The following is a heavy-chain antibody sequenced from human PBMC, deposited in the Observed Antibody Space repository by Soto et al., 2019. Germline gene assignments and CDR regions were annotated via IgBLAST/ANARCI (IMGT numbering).Heavy chain of an antibody. Sequence: VQLVASGGGLVKPGGSLRLSCAASGFTFNTYTMNWVRHVPGKGPQWVSSITSTGSYIYYSESVKGRFTISRDNSQNSLFLQMSSLRADDTAVYYCARGEYNASTEGIDYWGQGTLVTVSS. J-gene: IGHJ4*02. CDR3: ARGEYNASTEGIDY. D-gene: IGHD1-20*01. CDR1: GFTFNTYT. V-gene: IGHV3-21*01. CDR2: ITSTGSYI.